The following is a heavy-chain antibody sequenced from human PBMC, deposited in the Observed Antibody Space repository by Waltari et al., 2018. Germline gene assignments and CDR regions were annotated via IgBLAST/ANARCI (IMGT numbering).Heavy chain of an antibody. Sequence: EVQLLESGGGLVQPGGSLRLSCAASGFTFSSYAMSWVRQAPGKGLEGVSAISGSGCSTYYADSVKGRFTISRDNSKNTLYLQMNSLRAEDTAVYYCAKDYKFADYVCGSHAYGYWGQGTLVTVSS. CDR1: GFTFSSYA. D-gene: IGHD3-16*01. CDR2: ISGSGCST. J-gene: IGHJ4*02. CDR3: AKDYKFADYVCGSHAYGY. V-gene: IGHV3-23*01.